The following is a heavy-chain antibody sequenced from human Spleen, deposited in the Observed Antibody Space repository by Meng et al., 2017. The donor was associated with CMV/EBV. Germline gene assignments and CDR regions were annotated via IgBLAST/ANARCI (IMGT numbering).Heavy chain of an antibody. J-gene: IGHJ6*02. CDR2: ISYDGSSK. CDR3: ARVVRCILTSCFEHYYYYGMDV. D-gene: IGHD2-2*01. CDR1: GFIFSTYA. V-gene: IGHV3-30*04. Sequence: GESLKISCAASGFIFSTYAMPWVRQAPGKGLEWVAVISYDGSSKYYADSVKGRFTMSRDNSKNTLYLQMSSLRAEDTAVYYCARVVRCILTSCFEHYYYYGMDVWGQGTTVTVSS.